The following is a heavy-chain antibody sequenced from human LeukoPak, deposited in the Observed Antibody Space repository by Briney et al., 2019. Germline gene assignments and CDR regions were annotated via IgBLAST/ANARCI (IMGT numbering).Heavy chain of an antibody. J-gene: IGHJ4*02. CDR3: ARGRGSYSGYSSSWYYFDY. V-gene: IGHV4-34*01. CDR2: INHSGST. CDR1: GGSFSGYY. Sequence: SETLSLTCAVYGGSFSGYYWSWIRQPPGKGLEWIGEINHSGSTNYNPSLKSRVTISVDTSKNQFSLKLSSVTAADTAVYYCARGRGSYSGYSSSWYYFDYWGQGTLVTVSP. D-gene: IGHD6-13*01.